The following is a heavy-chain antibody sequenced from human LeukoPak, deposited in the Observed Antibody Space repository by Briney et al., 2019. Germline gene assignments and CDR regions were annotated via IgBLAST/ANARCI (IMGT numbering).Heavy chain of an antibody. CDR3: ARENSGSYHGGFDY. CDR1: GYTFTGYY. J-gene: IGHJ4*02. V-gene: IGHV1-2*02. CDR2: INSNSGGT. D-gene: IGHD1-26*01. Sequence: ASVKVSCKASGYTFTGYYMHWVRQAPGQGLEWMGWINSNSGGTNYAQKFQGRVTMTRDTSISTAYMELSRLRSDDTAVYYCARENSGSYHGGFDYWGQGTLVTVSS.